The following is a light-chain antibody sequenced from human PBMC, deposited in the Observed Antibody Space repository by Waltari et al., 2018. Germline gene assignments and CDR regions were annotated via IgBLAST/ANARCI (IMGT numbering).Light chain of an antibody. CDR2: DTS. CDR3: QHRSVWPLT. Sequence: SCRASQSVRSYLALYQQKPGQAPRLLIYDTSYRATGVPVRFSGSGSGTDYTLTISSLEPEDFAVYYCQHRSVWPLTFGGGTKVEMK. V-gene: IGKV3-11*01. CDR1: QSVRSY. J-gene: IGKJ4*01.